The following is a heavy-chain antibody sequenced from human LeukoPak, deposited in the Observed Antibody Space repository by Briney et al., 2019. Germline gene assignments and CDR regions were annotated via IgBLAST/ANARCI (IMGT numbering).Heavy chain of an antibody. CDR1: GDSISSSNSY. CDR3: ARRVGRYFGERAYYYNYMDV. V-gene: IGHV4-39*01. J-gene: IGHJ6*03. Sequence: SETLSLTCTVSGDSISSSNSYWGWHRQPPGKGLEWIGSIYYSGNTYYNASLKSRVTISVDTSKNQFSLKLSSVTAADTAVFYCARRVGRYFGERAYYYNYMDVWGKGTTVAVSS. CDR2: IYYSGNT. D-gene: IGHD3-10*01.